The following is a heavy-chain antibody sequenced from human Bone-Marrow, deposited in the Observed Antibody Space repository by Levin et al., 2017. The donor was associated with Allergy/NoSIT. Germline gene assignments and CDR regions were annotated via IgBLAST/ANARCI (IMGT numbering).Heavy chain of an antibody. CDR3: ARDAPYYYDSSGYCDY. CDR2: IWYDGSNK. D-gene: IGHD3-22*01. Sequence: GGSLRLSCAASGFTFSSYGMHWVRQAPGKGLEWVAVIWYDGSNKYYADSVKGRFTISRDNSKNTLYLQMNSLRAEDTAVYYCARDAPYYYDSSGYCDYWGQGTLVTVSS. V-gene: IGHV3-33*01. J-gene: IGHJ4*02. CDR1: GFTFSSYG.